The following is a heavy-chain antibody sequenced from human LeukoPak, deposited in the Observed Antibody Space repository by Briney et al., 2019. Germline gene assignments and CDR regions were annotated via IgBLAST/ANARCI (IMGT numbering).Heavy chain of an antibody. D-gene: IGHD1-7*01. CDR2: IYYRPTT. CDR1: GDSVGSSKYF. CDR3: ARGRDWNYQGYFDY. J-gene: IGHJ4*02. Sequence: SETLSLTCSVSGDSVGSSKYFWGWIRQPPGKGLEWIGSIYYRPTTFYNASLRSRVTIYLDTSKNQFSLILNSVTAADTATYYCARGRDWNYQGYFDYWGPGSQVTVSS. V-gene: IGHV4-39*07.